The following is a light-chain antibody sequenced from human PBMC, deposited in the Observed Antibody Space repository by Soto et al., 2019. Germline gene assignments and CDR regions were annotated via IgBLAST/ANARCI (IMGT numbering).Light chain of an antibody. Sequence: DIQMTQSPSSLSASVGDRCSITCLAIQSIGTFLNWYQQKPGEAPNLLIHTSFTLYSGVPSRFSGTGSGTDFTLTISSLQPEDFETYFCQQAFSDEWTFGQGTKVDIK. J-gene: IGKJ1*01. V-gene: IGKV1-39*01. CDR1: QSIGTF. CDR2: TSF. CDR3: QQAFSDEWT.